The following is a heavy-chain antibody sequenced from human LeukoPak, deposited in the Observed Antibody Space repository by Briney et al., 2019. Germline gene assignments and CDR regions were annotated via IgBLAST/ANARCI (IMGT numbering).Heavy chain of an antibody. D-gene: IGHD3-3*01. CDR1: GYTFTSYG. J-gene: IGHJ3*02. CDR3: ARDLRDSIFGVSGKTNDAFDI. Sequence: ASVKVSCKASGYTFTSYGISWVRQAPGQGLEWMGWISAYNGNTNYAQKLQGRATMTTDTSTSTAYMELRSLRSDDTAVYYCARDLRDSIFGVSGKTNDAFDIWGQGTMVTVSS. CDR2: ISAYNGNT. V-gene: IGHV1-18*01.